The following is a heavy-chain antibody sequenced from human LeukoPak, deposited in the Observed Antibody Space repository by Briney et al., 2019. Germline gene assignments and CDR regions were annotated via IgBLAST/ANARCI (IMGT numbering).Heavy chain of an antibody. CDR1: GGTFSSYA. V-gene: IGHV1-69*13. D-gene: IGHD6-19*01. CDR3: ARGSQEMAGTGYYGMDV. CDR2: IIPIFGTA. J-gene: IGHJ6*02. Sequence: GASVTVSCTASGGTFSSYAISWVRQAPGQGLEWMGGIIPIFGTANYAQKFQGRVTITADESTSTAYMELSSLRSENTAVYYCARGSQEMAGTGYYGMDVWGQGTTVTVSS.